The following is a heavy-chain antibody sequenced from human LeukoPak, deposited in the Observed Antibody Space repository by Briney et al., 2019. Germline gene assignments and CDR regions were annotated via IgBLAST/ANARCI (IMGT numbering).Heavy chain of an antibody. V-gene: IGHV1-2*06. D-gene: IGHD3-16*01. CDR1: GYTFTGYY. CDR3: ARDEPITFRHYYGMDV. J-gene: IGHJ6*02. CDR2: INPNSGGT. Sequence: ASVKVSCKASGYTFTGYYMHWVRQAPGQGLEWMGRINPNSGGTNYAQKFQGRVTMTRDTSISTAYMELSRLRSDDTAVYYCARDEPITFRHYYGMDVWGQGTTVTVSS.